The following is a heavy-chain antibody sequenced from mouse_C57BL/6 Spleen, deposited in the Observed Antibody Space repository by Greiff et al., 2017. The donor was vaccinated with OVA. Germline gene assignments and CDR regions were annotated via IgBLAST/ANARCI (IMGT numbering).Heavy chain of an antibody. D-gene: IGHD1-1*01. J-gene: IGHJ4*01. Sequence: EVMLVESEGGLVQPGSSMKLSCTASGFTFSDYYMAWVRQVPEKGLEWVANINYDGSSTYYLDSLKSRFIISRDNAKNILYLQMSSLKSEDTATYYCARKKDSSYAMDYWGQGTSVTVSS. CDR2: INYDGSST. CDR3: ARKKDSSYAMDY. CDR1: GFTFSDYY. V-gene: IGHV5-16*01.